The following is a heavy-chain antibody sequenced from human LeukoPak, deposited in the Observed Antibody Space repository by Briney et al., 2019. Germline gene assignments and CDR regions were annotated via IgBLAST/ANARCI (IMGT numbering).Heavy chain of an antibody. D-gene: IGHD3-16*01. CDR3: AKRLVPTPALGAFDI. J-gene: IGHJ3*02. Sequence: TGGSLRLSCEDSGFTFRSYEMNWVRQAPGKGLEWIAYLSSSGSAFSYADSVKGRFTISRDNSKNTLYLQMNSLRAEDTAVYYCAKRLVPTPALGAFDIWGQGTMVTVSS. V-gene: IGHV3-48*03. CDR2: LSSSGSAF. CDR1: GFTFRSYE.